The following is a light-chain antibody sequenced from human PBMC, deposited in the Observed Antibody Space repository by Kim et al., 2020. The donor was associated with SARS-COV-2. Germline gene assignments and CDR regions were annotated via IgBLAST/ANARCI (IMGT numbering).Light chain of an antibody. Sequence: QPASVSCKSSQSVVHSDGNIYLNWFQQRPGQSPRRLIYKVSDRESGVPDRFSGSGSGTDFTLKISAVEAEDVAFYYCVQTTHWPHTFGQGTKLEI. CDR3: VQTTHWPHT. CDR2: KVS. V-gene: IGKV2-30*02. CDR1: QSVVHSDGNIY. J-gene: IGKJ2*01.